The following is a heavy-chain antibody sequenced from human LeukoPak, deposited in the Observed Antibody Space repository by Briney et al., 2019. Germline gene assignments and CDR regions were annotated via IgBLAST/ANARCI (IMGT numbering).Heavy chain of an antibody. V-gene: IGHV3-48*03. CDR2: ISSSSSTI. D-gene: IGHD3-22*01. CDR1: GFTFSSYE. Sequence: GGSLRLSCAASGFTFSSYEINWVRQAPGKGLEWVSSISSSSSTIYYADSVKGRFTISRDNAKNSLYLQMNSLRAEDTAVYYCARVDTSGFYPWGQGTLVTVSS. J-gene: IGHJ5*02. CDR3: ARVDTSGFYP.